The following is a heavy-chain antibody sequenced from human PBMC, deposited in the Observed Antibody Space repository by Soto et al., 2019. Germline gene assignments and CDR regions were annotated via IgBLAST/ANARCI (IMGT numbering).Heavy chain of an antibody. V-gene: IGHV3-15*06. CDR2: IEGKSKYGTT. J-gene: IGHJ4*02. CDR3: TRRGYYDSSDEYLYYFDY. Sequence: PGGSLRLSCAASGLDFTNAQMHWVRQAPGKGLEWLALIEGKSKYGTTKYAAPVQGRFTISRDDSKNTPYLEMNSLKTEDTAVYYCTRRGYYDSSDEYLYYFDYWGQGTLVTVSS. D-gene: IGHD3-22*01. CDR1: GLDFTNAQ.